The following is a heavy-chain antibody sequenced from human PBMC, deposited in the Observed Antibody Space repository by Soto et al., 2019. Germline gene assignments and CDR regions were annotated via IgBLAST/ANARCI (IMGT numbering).Heavy chain of an antibody. CDR3: ARGYGNFDY. D-gene: IGHD4-17*01. CDR2: VSSTGST. CDR1: GASITQYY. Sequence: PSETLSLTCTVSGASITQYYWNWIRQSPGKGLEWIVSVSSTGSTVYNPSLTSRVTVSLDTSKNQFSLTLNSVTAADTAVYYCARGYGNFDYWGQGTLVTVSS. V-gene: IGHV4-59*01. J-gene: IGHJ4*02.